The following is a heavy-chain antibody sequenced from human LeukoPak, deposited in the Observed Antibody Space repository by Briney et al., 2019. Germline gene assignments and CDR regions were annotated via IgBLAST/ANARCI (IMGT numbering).Heavy chain of an antibody. CDR2: INPNSGDT. CDR3: ATGPPNWGYDY. V-gene: IGHV1-2*06. CDR1: GYTFTVYY. J-gene: IGHJ4*02. D-gene: IGHD7-27*01. Sequence: GASVKVSCKASGYTFTVYYMHWVRQAPGQGLEWMGRINPNSGDTGYAQKFQDRVTMTRNTSISTAYMELSSLRSDDTAVYYCATGPPNWGYDYWGPGTLVTVSS.